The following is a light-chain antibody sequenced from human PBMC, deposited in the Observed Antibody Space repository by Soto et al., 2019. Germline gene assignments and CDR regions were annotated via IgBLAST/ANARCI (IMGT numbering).Light chain of an antibody. J-gene: IGKJ2*01. CDR2: AAS. Sequence: EVVMKQSPATLSVPPGERATLSCRASQSVGSNLAWYQQKPGQAPRLLIYAASTRATGIPARFSGSGSGTEFTLTISSLQSEDFAVYYCQQYDSSPYTFGQGTKVDIK. V-gene: IGKV3-15*01. CDR3: QQYDSSPYT. CDR1: QSVGSN.